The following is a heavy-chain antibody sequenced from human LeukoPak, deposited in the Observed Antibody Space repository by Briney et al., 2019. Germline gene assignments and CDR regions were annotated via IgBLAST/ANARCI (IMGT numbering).Heavy chain of an antibody. J-gene: IGHJ4*02. V-gene: IGHV3-23*01. Sequence: GGSLRLSCAASGFTFSSYAMSWVRQAPGKGLEWVSAISGSGGSTYYADSVKGRFTISRDNSKNTLYLQMNSLRAEDTAVYYCAKGNHIFDGGLLDYWGQGTLVTVSS. D-gene: IGHD3-10*01. CDR1: GFTFSSYA. CDR2: ISGSGGST. CDR3: AKGNHIFDGGLLDY.